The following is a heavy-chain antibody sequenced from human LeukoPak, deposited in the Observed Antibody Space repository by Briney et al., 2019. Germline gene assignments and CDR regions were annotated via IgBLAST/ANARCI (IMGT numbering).Heavy chain of an antibody. V-gene: IGHV3-66*01. D-gene: IGHD3-22*01. CDR1: GITVSSNY. J-gene: IGHJ4*02. CDR3: ARSYYDDSSGLS. Sequence: AGSLRLSCAASGITVSSNYMSWGRHAPRKGLGWVSVIYSGGSTYYADSVKGRFTISRDNSKNTLYLQMNSLRAEDTAVYYCARSYYDDSSGLSWGQGTLVTVSS. CDR2: IYSGGST.